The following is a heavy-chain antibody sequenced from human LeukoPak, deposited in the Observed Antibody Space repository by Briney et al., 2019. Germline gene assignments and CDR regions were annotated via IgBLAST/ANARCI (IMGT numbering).Heavy chain of an antibody. V-gene: IGHV3-30*02. CDR3: AKGAHYSGSGNYRRGHYFDY. J-gene: IGHJ4*02. CDR2: IRYDGSNK. Sequence: GGSLRLSCTASGFTFSNYGMHWVRQAPGKGLEWVAFIRYDGSNKYYADSVKGRFTISRDNAKNTLYLQMNSLRAEDSAVYYCAKGAHYSGSGNYRRGHYFDYWGQGTLVTVSS. CDR1: GFTFSNYG. D-gene: IGHD3-10*01.